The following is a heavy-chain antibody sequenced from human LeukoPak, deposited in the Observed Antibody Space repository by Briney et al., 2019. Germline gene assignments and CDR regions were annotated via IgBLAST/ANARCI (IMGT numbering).Heavy chain of an antibody. V-gene: IGHV4-39*01. CDR2: IYHSGST. D-gene: IGHD4-17*01. CDR3: ARHDYGHAFDI. CDR1: GGSISSSSYY. J-gene: IGHJ3*02. Sequence: ASETLSLTCTVSGGSISSSSYYWGWIRQPPGKGLEWIGSIYHSGSTYYNPSLKSRVTISVDTSKNQFSLKLSSVTAADTAVYYCARHDYGHAFDIWGQGTMVTVSS.